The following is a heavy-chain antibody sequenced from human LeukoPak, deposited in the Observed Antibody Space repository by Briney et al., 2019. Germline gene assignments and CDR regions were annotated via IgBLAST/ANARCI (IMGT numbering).Heavy chain of an antibody. CDR2: IYYSGST. CDR1: GGSISSYY. J-gene: IGHJ4*02. Sequence: SETLSLTCTVSGGSISSYYWSWIRQPPGKGLEWIGYIYYSGSTNYNPSLKSRVTISVDTSKNQFSLKLSSVTAADTAVYYCARRTYYDFWSGYPRFDYWGQGTLVTVSS. CDR3: ARRTYYDFWSGYPRFDY. D-gene: IGHD3-3*01. V-gene: IGHV4-59*12.